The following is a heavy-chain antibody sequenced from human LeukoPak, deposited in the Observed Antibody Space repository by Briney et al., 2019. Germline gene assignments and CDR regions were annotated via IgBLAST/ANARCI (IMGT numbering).Heavy chain of an antibody. CDR1: GDSISSAGYS. CDR3: ARGYDFWSGLLGGWFDP. Sequence: SQTLSLTCAVSGDSISSAGYSWSWIRQSPGKGLEWIAYIYYSGSTYYNPSLKSRVTISLDTSKNQFSLKLNSVTAADTAVYYCARGYDFWSGLLGGWFDPWGHGTLVTVSS. D-gene: IGHD3-3*01. V-gene: IGHV4-30-4*07. J-gene: IGHJ5*02. CDR2: IYYSGST.